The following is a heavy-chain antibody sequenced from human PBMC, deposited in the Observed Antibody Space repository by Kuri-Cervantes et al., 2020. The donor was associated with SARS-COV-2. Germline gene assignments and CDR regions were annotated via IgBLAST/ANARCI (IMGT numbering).Heavy chain of an antibody. D-gene: IGHD1-26*01. Sequence: GGSLRLSCAAPGFTFSSYAMSWVRQAPGKGLEWVSAISGSGGSTYYADSVKGRFTISRDNSKNTLYLQMNTLKTEDTAMFYCARDASYSGSYGSFQHWGQGTLVTVSS. CDR1: GFTFSSYA. J-gene: IGHJ1*01. CDR3: ARDASYSGSYGSFQH. CDR2: ISGSGGST. V-gene: IGHV3-23*01.